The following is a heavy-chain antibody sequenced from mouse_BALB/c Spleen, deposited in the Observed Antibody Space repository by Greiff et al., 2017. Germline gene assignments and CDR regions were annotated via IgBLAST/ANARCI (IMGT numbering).Heavy chain of an antibody. J-gene: IGHJ3*01. D-gene: IGHD2-4*01. CDR2: INPSTGYT. CDR3: AREGLRRGFAY. V-gene: IGHV1-7*01. CDR1: GYTFTSYW. Sequence: VMLVESGAELAKPGASVKMSCKASGYTFTSYWMHWVKQRPGQGLEWIGYINPSTGYTEYNQKFKDKATLTADKSSSTAYMQLSSLTSEDSAVYYCAREGLRRGFAYWGQGTLVTVSA.